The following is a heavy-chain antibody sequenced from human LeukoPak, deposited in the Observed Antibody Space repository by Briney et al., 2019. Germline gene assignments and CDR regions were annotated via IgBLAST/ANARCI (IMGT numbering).Heavy chain of an antibody. Sequence: GGSLRLSCAASGFTVSSNYMSWVRQAPGKGLEWVSVIYSGGSTYYADSAKGRFTISRDNSKNTLYLQMKSLRVEDPAVYYCARGVREGSLDYWGQGTLVTVSS. CDR3: ARGVREGSLDY. V-gene: IGHV3-53*01. CDR1: GFTVSSNY. CDR2: IYSGGST. J-gene: IGHJ4*02. D-gene: IGHD5-24*01.